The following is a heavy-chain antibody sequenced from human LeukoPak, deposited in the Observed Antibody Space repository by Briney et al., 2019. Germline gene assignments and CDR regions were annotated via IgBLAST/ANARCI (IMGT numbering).Heavy chain of an antibody. D-gene: IGHD3-3*01. J-gene: IGHJ4*02. Sequence: PSETLSLTCAVYGGSFSGYYWSWIRQPPGKGLEWIGEINHSGSTNYNPSLKSRVTISVDTSKNQFSLKLGSVTAADTAVYYCARGGPAVFGLRFLEWLYDYWGQGTLVTVSS. CDR2: INHSGST. CDR3: ARGGPAVFGLRFLEWLYDY. V-gene: IGHV4-34*01. CDR1: GGSFSGYY.